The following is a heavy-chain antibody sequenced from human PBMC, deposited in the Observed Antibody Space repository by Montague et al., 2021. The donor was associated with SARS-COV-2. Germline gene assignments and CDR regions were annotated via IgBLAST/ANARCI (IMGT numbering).Heavy chain of an antibody. CDR2: IYWDDDK. CDR3: ARYGDYGSWFDP. V-gene: IGHV2-5*02. CDR1: GFSLNTSGAG. Sequence: PALVKPTQTLTLTCTFSGFSLNTSGAGVGWVRQSPGKALEWLATIYWDDDKRYSPSLKSRSTISKHTTKNEVVLTVANMDPVDTATYYCARYGDYGSWFDPWGQGTLVTVSS. J-gene: IGHJ5*02. D-gene: IGHD4-17*01.